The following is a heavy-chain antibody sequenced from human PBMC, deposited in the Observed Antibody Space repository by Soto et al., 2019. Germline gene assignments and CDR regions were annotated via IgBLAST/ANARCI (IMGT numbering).Heavy chain of an antibody. V-gene: IGHV3-23*01. D-gene: IGHD6-13*01. CDR2: ISGSGGST. CDR3: ASLTSSWQLHFAH. CDR1: GFTFSSYT. Sequence: GGSLRLSCAASGFTFSSYTMSWVRQAPGKGLEWVSGISGSGGSTFYADSVKGRFTISRDNSKNTLYLQMNSLRAEDTAVYYCASLTSSWQLHFAHWGQGTLVPVSS. J-gene: IGHJ4*02.